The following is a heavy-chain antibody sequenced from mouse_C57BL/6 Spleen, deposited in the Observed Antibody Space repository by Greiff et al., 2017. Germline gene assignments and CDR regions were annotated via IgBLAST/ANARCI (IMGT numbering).Heavy chain of an antibody. J-gene: IGHJ2*01. CDR1: GYTFTSYW. Sequence: QVQLQQSGAELVKPGASVKLSCKASGYTFTSYWMHWVKQRPGQGLEWIGMIHPNSGSTNYNEKFKSKATLTVDKSSSTTYMQLSSLTSEDSAVYYCARHDGSSYSDYWGQGTTLTVSS. V-gene: IGHV1-64*01. CDR3: ARHDGSSYSDY. D-gene: IGHD1-1*01. CDR2: IHPNSGST.